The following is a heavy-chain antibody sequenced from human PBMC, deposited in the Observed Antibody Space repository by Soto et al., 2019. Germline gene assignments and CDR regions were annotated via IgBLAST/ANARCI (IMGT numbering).Heavy chain of an antibody. D-gene: IGHD3-16*01. CDR2: TSYDGSNK. J-gene: IGHJ4*02. V-gene: IGHV3-30*19. CDR1: GFTFRSYV. Sequence: QVQLVESGGGVVQPGTSLRLSCVGSGFTFRSYVIHWVRQAPGKGLEWVALTSYDGSNKYYDDSVKGRFTISRDNSRNPVDLEMDNLRLEDTALYYCARWGTTGGLDVWGQGTLVSVSS. CDR3: ARWGTTGGLDV.